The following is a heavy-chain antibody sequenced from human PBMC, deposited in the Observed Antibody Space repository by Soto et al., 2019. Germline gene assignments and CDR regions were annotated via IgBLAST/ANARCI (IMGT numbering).Heavy chain of an antibody. CDR2: TYYRSKWYN. D-gene: IGHD6-6*01. V-gene: IGHV6-1*01. CDR1: GDSVSSNSAA. CDR3: ARVEYSSSLRSYYYCGMDV. J-gene: IGHJ6*02. Sequence: PSQTLSLTCAISGDSVSSNSAAWNWIRQSPPRGLEWLGRTYYRSKWYNDYAVSVKSRITINPDTSKNQFSLQLNSVTPEDTAVYYCARVEYSSSLRSYYYCGMDVWGQGTTVTVSS.